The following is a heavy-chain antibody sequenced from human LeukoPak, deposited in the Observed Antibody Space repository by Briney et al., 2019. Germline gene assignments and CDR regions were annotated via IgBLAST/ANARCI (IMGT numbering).Heavy chain of an antibody. CDR2: IYYSGST. Sequence: SETLSLTCTVSGGSISSYYWSWIRQPPGKGLEWIGYIYYSGSTNYNPSLKSRVTISVDTSKNQFSLKLSSVTAADTAVYYCARQGGGFWYFDLWGRGTLVTASS. J-gene: IGHJ2*01. V-gene: IGHV4-59*08. D-gene: IGHD6-25*01. CDR3: ARQGGGFWYFDL. CDR1: GGSISSYY.